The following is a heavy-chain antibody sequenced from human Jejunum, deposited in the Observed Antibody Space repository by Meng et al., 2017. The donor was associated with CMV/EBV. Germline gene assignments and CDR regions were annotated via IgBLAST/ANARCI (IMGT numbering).Heavy chain of an antibody. CDR1: GFTFSSNA. D-gene: IGHD3-10*01. Sequence: GFTFSSNAMTWVRQAPGKGLEWVSAISSSGGSTFYADSVKGRFTISRDNSKNTLYLQMKSLRAEDTAVYYCAKDRADFYGSGNWFDPWGQGTLVTVSS. J-gene: IGHJ5*02. V-gene: IGHV3-23*01. CDR2: ISSSGGST. CDR3: AKDRADFYGSGNWFDP.